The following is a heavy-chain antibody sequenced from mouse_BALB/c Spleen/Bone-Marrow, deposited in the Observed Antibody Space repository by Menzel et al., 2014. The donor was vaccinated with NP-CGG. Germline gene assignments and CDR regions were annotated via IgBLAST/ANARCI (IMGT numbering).Heavy chain of an antibody. V-gene: IGHV1-69*02. J-gene: IGHJ4*01. D-gene: IGHD3-1*01. Sequence: VKLQESGAELVKPGASVKLSCKASGYTFTSYWMHWVKQRPGQGLEWIGEIDPSDSYTSYNQKFKGKATLTVDKSSSTAYMQLSSLTSEDSAVYYCATARATSYAMDYWGQGTSVTVSS. CDR1: GYTFTSYW. CDR2: IDPSDSYT. CDR3: ATARATSYAMDY.